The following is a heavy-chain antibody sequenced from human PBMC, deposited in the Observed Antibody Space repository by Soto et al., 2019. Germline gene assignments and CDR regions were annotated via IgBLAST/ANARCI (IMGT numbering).Heavy chain of an antibody. CDR1: GYMFTTYG. Sequence: ASVKVSCKASGYMFTTYGITWVRQVPGQRLEWMGWIHAGNGDTEYSQKFQGRVTITRDTFASITYMDLSSLGSEDTAVYYCARVNNYYDSSGYYAFHYWGQGTLVTVSS. CDR2: IHAGNGDT. V-gene: IGHV1-3*01. J-gene: IGHJ4*02. D-gene: IGHD3-22*01. CDR3: ARVNNYYDSSGYYAFHY.